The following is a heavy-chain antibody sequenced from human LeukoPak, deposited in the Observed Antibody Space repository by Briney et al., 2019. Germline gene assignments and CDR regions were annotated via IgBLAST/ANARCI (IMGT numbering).Heavy chain of an antibody. Sequence: SETLPLTCAVSGGSISSSNWWSWVRPPPGKGLEWIGEIYHSGSTNYNPSLKSRVTISVDKSKNQFSLKLSSVTAADTAVYYCASWSGNSEASYYWGQGTLVTVSS. CDR2: IYHSGST. CDR1: GGSISSSNW. V-gene: IGHV4-4*02. J-gene: IGHJ4*02. D-gene: IGHD4-23*01. CDR3: ASWSGNSEASYY.